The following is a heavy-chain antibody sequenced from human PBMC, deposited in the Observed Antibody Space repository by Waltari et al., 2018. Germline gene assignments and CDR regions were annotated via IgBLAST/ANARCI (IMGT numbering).Heavy chain of an antibody. D-gene: IGHD2-21*01. CDR3: ARAVGILDGMDV. CDR1: GFSVTRNY. Sequence: EVQLVETGGGLIQPGGSLRLSCAASGFSVTRNYRGWVRQAPGKGLEVASRIYSGCTRISTYYADSVKGRFTISRDNSKNTLYLQMNSLRAEDTAVYFCARAVGILDGMDVWGQGTTVTVSS. CDR2: IYSGCTRIST. V-gene: IGHV3-53*02. J-gene: IGHJ6*02.